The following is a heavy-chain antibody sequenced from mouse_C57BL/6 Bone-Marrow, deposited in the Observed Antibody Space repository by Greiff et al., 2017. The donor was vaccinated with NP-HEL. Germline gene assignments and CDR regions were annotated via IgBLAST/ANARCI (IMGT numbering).Heavy chain of an antibody. J-gene: IGHJ3*01. CDR1: GYAFSSSW. CDR2: IYPGDGDT. V-gene: IGHV1-82*01. D-gene: IGHD2-4*01. Sequence: QVQLQQSGPELVKPGASVKISCKASGYAFSSSWMNWVKQRPGKGLEWIGRIYPGDGDTNYNGKFKGKATLTADKSSSTAYMQLSSLTSEDSAVYCCARFDYATWFAYWGQGTLVTVSA. CDR3: ARFDYATWFAY.